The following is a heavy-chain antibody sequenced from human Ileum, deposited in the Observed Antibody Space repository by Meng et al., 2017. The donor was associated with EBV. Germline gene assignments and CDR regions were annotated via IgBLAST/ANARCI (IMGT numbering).Heavy chain of an antibody. CDR2: IIPILGIA. CDR3: AREIVVVPAALNWFDP. CDR1: GGTFSSYA. J-gene: IGHJ5*02. Sequence: QVQLVQSGVEVKKXXXXXKXXCXXSGGTFSSYAISWVRQAPGQGLEWMGGIIPILGIANYAQKFQGRVTITADKSTSTAYMELSSLRSEDTAVYYCAREIVVVPAALNWFDPWGQGTLVTVSS. D-gene: IGHD2-2*01. V-gene: IGHV1-69*10.